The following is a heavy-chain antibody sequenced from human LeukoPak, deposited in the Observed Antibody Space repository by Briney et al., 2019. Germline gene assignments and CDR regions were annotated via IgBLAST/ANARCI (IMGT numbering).Heavy chain of an antibody. J-gene: IGHJ4*02. Sequence: GRSLRLSCAASGFTFSSYAMHWVRQAPGKGLEWVAVISYDGSNKYYADSVKGRFTISRDNSKNTLYLQMNSLRAEDTAVYYCARAAPRGYWGQGTLVTVSS. D-gene: IGHD3-16*01. V-gene: IGHV3-30-3*01. CDR3: ARAAPRGY. CDR2: ISYDGSNK. CDR1: GFTFSSYA.